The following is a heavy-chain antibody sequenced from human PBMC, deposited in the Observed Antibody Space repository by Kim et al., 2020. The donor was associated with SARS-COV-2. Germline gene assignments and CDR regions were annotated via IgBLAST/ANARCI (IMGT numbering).Heavy chain of an antibody. V-gene: IGHV3-21*01. J-gene: IGHJ4*02. Sequence: IYYADSGKGRFTISRDNAKNSLDLQMNSLRAEDTAVYYCARDGFGEFDYWGQGTLVTVSS. CDR2: I. D-gene: IGHD3-10*01. CDR3: ARDGFGEFDY.